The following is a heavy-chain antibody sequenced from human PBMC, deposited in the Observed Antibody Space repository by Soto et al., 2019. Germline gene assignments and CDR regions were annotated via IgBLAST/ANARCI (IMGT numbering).Heavy chain of an antibody. J-gene: IGHJ4*02. V-gene: IGHV3-23*01. CDR2: ISGSGGST. CDR1: GFTFSSYA. D-gene: IGHD3-9*01. CDR3: AKDGVDYDILAGYYKGAYYFDY. Sequence: EVQLLESGGGLVQPGGSLRLSCAASGFTFSSYAMSWVRQAPGKGLEWVSAISGSGGSTYYADSVKGRFTISRDNSKNTLQLQRNSLRAEDTAVYYCAKDGVDYDILAGYYKGAYYFDYWGQGTLVTVSS.